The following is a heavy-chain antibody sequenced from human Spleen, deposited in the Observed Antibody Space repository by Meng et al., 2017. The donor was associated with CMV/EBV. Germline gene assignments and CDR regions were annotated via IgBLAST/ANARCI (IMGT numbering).Heavy chain of an antibody. CDR1: GGSISTYY. CDR3: ARGSKTIFGVVIDYGMDV. CDR2: INHSGST. V-gene: IGHV4-34*01. Sequence: GSLRLSCTVSGGSISTYYWTWIRQPPGKGLEWIGEINHSGSTNYNPSLKSRVTISVDTSKNQFSLKLSSVTAADTAVYYCARGSKTIFGVVIDYGMDVWGQGTTVTVSS. J-gene: IGHJ6*02. D-gene: IGHD3-3*01.